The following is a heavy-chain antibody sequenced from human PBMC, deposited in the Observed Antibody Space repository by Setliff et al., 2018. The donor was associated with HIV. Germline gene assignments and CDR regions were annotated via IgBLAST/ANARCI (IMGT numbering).Heavy chain of an antibody. D-gene: IGHD6-19*01. CDR1: GGSISSYY. J-gene: IGHJ6*02. CDR3: ASGGWSTYYYYGMDV. Sequence: PSETLSLTCTVSGGSISSYYWSWIRQPPGKGLEWIGYIYYSGSTNCNPSLKSRVTISVDTSKNQFSLKLSSVTAADTAVYYCASGGWSTYYYYGMDVWGQGTTVTVSS. V-gene: IGHV4-59*01. CDR2: IYYSGST.